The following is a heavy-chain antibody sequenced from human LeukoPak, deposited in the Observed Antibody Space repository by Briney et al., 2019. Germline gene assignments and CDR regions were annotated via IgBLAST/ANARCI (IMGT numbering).Heavy chain of an antibody. D-gene: IGHD3-10*01. V-gene: IGHV3-21*01. J-gene: IGHJ5*02. CDR1: GFTFSSYS. Sequence: GGSLRLSCAASGFTFSSYSMNWVRQAPGKGLEWVSSISSSSSYIYYADSVKGRFTTSRDTSKNTLYLQMDSLRADDTAVYYCTRYATLVWFGAAYPSGGWFDPWGQGTLVTVSS. CDR2: ISSSSSYI. CDR3: TRYATLVWFGAAYPSGGWFDP.